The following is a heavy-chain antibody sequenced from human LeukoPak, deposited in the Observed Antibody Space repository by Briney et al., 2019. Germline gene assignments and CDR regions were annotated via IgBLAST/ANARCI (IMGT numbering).Heavy chain of an antibody. D-gene: IGHD3-22*01. CDR3: AKDSYDSSGYFDY. V-gene: IGHV3-74*01. Sequence: GGSLRLSCVASGFTFSSYWMHWVRQAPGKGLVWVSRINSDGSSTSYADSVKGRFTISRDNAKNSLYLQMNSLRAEDTALYYCAKDSYDSSGYFDYWGQGTLVTVSS. J-gene: IGHJ4*02. CDR1: GFTFSSYW. CDR2: INSDGSST.